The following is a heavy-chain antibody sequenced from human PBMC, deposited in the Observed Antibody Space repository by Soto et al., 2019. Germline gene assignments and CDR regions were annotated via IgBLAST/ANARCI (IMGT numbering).Heavy chain of an antibody. V-gene: IGHV1-18*01. CDR2: ISPSSGVT. D-gene: IGHD2-21*01. CDR1: GYTFTSYG. J-gene: IGHJ4*02. CDR3: AREMWTRTGPQNFFDY. Sequence: QVQLVQSEGEVRQPGASVKVSCRASGYTFTSYGIIWVRQAPGQGLEWMGYISPSSGVTRYAQNLQGRVTWTTDTSTTTAYMELRSLSSDDTAVYYCAREMWTRTGPQNFFDYWGLGALVTVSS.